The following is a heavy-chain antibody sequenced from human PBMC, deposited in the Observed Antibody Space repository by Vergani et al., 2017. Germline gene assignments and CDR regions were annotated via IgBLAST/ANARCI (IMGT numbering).Heavy chain of an antibody. J-gene: IGHJ1*01. CDR2: IYYSGST. CDR1: GGSISSSSYY. V-gene: IGHV4-39*07. CDR3: ARGRGLFLAARPSFQH. Sequence: QLQLPESGPGLVKPSETLSLTCTVSGGSISSSSYYWGWIRQPPGKGLEWIGSIYYSGSTYYNPSLKSRVTISVDTSKNQFSLKLSSVTAADTAVYYCARGRGLFLAARPSFQHWGQGTLVTVSS. D-gene: IGHD6-6*01.